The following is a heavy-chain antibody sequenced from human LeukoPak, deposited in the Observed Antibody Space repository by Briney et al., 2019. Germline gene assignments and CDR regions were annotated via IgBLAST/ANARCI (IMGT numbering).Heavy chain of an antibody. Sequence: GGSLRLSCAASGFTFSSYGMHWVRQAPGKGLEWVAVISYDGSNKYYADSVKGRFTISRDNSKNTLYLQMNSLRAEDTAVYYCAKDRARVGATPFDYWGQGTLVTVSS. CDR2: ISYDGSNK. J-gene: IGHJ4*02. D-gene: IGHD1-26*01. CDR1: GFTFSSYG. CDR3: AKDRARVGATPFDY. V-gene: IGHV3-30*18.